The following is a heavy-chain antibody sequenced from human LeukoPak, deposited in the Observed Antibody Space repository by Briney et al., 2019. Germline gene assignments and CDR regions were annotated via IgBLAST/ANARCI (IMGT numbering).Heavy chain of an antibody. Sequence: PGGSLRLSCEASGFTFSSYAMSWVRQAPGKGLEWVAVISYDGSNKYYADSVKGRFTISRDNSKNALYLQMNSLRAEDTAVYYCAREVVVVPDYYYYGLDVWGQGTTVTVSS. CDR2: ISYDGSNK. CDR3: AREVVVVPDYYYYGLDV. D-gene: IGHD2-2*01. CDR1: GFTFSSYA. J-gene: IGHJ6*02. V-gene: IGHV3-30-3*01.